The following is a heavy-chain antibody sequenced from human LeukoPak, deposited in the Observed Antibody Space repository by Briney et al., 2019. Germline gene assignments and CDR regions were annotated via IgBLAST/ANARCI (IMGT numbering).Heavy chain of an antibody. CDR2: IKKTGSET. Sequence: GTSLRLSCAASGFPFSSYGMHWVRQAPGKGLEWVAYIKKTGSETYYVDSVKGRFTITRDNTRNSLFLQMYSLRAEDTAVYFCAREDGYCSGGNCYSYFDSWGQGTLVTVSS. V-gene: IGHV3-7*01. D-gene: IGHD2-15*01. CDR3: AREDGYCSGGNCYSYFDS. J-gene: IGHJ4*02. CDR1: GFPFSSYG.